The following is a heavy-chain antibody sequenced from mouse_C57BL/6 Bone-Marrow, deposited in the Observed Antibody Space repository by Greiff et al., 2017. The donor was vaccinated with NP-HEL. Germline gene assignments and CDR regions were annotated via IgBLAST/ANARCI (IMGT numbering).Heavy chain of an antibody. V-gene: IGHV1-63*01. CDR3: AREGIFWYFDV. J-gene: IGHJ1*03. CDR2: IYPGGGYT. CDR1: GYTFTNYW. Sequence: QVQLKQSGAELVRPGTSVKMSCKASGYTFTNYWIGWAKQRPGHGLEWIGDIYPGGGYTNYNEKFKGKATLTADKSSSTAYMQFSSLTSEDSAIYYCAREGIFWYFDVWGTGTTVTVSS.